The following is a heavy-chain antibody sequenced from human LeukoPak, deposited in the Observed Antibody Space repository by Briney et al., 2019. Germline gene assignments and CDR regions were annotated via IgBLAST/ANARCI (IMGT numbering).Heavy chain of an antibody. J-gene: IGHJ4*02. CDR2: ISGSGGST. CDR3: AKRDVVRFDY. Sequence: GGSLRLSCAASGFTFSSYVMNWVRQAPGKGLEWVSAISGSGGSTYYADSVKGRFTISRDNSQNTLYLQMNSLRAEDTAVYYCAKRDVVRFDYWDQGTLVTVSS. CDR1: GFTFSSYV. D-gene: IGHD3-10*01. V-gene: IGHV3-23*01.